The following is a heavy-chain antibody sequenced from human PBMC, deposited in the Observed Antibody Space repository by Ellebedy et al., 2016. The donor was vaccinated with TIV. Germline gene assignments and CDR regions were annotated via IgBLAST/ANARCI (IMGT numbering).Heavy chain of an antibody. CDR3: ARAFQYSSGWAFDY. D-gene: IGHD6-19*01. CDR1: GGSLSSDY. J-gene: IGHJ4*02. V-gene: IGHV4-34*01. CDR2: INHSGST. Sequence: MPSETLSLTCAVHGGSLSSDYWSWIRQSPENGLEWIGEINHSGSTSYNPSLKSRISISVDTPKKQFSLKMSSVTAADTAVYYCARAFQYSSGWAFDYWGQGTLVTVSS.